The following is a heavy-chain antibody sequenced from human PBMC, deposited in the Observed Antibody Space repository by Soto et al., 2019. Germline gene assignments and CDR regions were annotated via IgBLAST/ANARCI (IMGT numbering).Heavy chain of an antibody. Sequence: GASVKVSCKASGFTFTSSAVQWVRQARGQRLEWIGWIVVGSGNTNYAQKFQERVTITRDMSTSTAYMELSSLRSEDTAVYYCAAVGYGSGSYYSPYYYYGMDVWGQGTTVTVS. D-gene: IGHD3-10*01. CDR1: GFTFTSSA. CDR3: AAVGYGSGSYYSPYYYYGMDV. V-gene: IGHV1-58*01. J-gene: IGHJ6*02. CDR2: IVVGSGNT.